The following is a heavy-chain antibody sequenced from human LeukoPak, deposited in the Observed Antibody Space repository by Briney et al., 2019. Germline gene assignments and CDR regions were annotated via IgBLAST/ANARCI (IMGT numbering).Heavy chain of an antibody. Sequence: PGGSLRLSCAASGFTFSSYWMSWVRQAPGKGLEWVANIKQDGSEKYYVDSVKGRFTISRDNAKNSLYLQMNSLRAEDTAVYYCARDSYFIAVAGTATDYWGQGTLVTVSS. CDR1: GFTFSSYW. V-gene: IGHV3-7*01. J-gene: IGHJ4*02. D-gene: IGHD6-19*01. CDR2: IKQDGSEK. CDR3: ARDSYFIAVAGTATDY.